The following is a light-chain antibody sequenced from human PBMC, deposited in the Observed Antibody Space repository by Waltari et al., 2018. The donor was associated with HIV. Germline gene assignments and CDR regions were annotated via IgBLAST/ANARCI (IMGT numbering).Light chain of an antibody. CDR2: ANI. Sequence: QSVLTQPPSVSGAPGQRVTIPCPGTSSNIGAGYAVPWYPQLPGTAPKLLIYANIHRPSGVPDRFSVSKSATSASLAITGLQAEDEADYFCQSYDSSLSAYVVFGGGTKLTVL. V-gene: IGLV1-40*01. CDR3: QSYDSSLSAYVV. CDR1: SSNIGAGYA. J-gene: IGLJ2*01.